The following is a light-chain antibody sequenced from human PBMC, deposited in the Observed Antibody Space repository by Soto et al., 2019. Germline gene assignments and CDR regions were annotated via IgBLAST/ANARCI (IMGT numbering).Light chain of an antibody. CDR1: SSDVGRYNF. V-gene: IGLV2-14*01. Sequence: QSALTQPASVSGSPGQSITISCTGTSSDVGRYNFVSWYQQHPGKAPKLMIYDVSNRPSGVSDRFSGSKSGNTASLTISGLQAEDEADYYCSSYTSSCTLVFGGGTKLIVL. CDR3: SSYTSSCTLV. CDR2: DVS. J-gene: IGLJ2*01.